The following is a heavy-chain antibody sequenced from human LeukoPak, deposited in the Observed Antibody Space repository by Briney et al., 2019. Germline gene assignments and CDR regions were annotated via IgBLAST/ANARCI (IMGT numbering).Heavy chain of an antibody. Sequence: SETLSLTCAVYGGSFSGYYWSWIRQPPGKGLEWIGEINHSGSTNYNPSLKSRVTISVDTSKNQFSLKLSSVTAADTAVYYCARDRAPFAILLDVSCDYWGQGTLVTVSS. J-gene: IGHJ4*02. D-gene: IGHD3-3*01. CDR3: ARDRAPFAILLDVSCDY. CDR1: GGSFSGYY. CDR2: INHSGST. V-gene: IGHV4-34*01.